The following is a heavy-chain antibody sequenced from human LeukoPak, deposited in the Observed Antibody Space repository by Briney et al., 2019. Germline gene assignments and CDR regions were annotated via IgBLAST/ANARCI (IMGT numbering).Heavy chain of an antibody. Sequence: GGSLRLSCAASGFTFSSYAMSWVRQAPGKGLEWVSAISGSGGSTYYADSVKGRFTISRDNSKNTLYLQMNSLRAEDTAVYYCAKPQRSGSSWSRGFDYWGQGTLVTVSS. J-gene: IGHJ4*02. CDR2: ISGSGGST. V-gene: IGHV3-23*01. CDR3: AKPQRSGSSWSRGFDY. D-gene: IGHD6-13*01. CDR1: GFTFSSYA.